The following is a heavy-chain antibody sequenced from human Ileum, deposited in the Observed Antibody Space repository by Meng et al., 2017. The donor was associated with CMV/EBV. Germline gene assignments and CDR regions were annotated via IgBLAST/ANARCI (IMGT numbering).Heavy chain of an antibody. CDR3: ARGGSRSYFFDN. D-gene: IGHD3-10*01. CDR2: ISISNSYI. V-gene: IGHV3-21*01. Sequence: GALRLSCAAFGFNLNTYSMNWLRQAPGRGLEWVASISISNSYIYYADSVKGRFTISRDNAKNSSSLHMNSLRAEDTALYYCARGGSRSYFFDNWGQGTLVTVSS. J-gene: IGHJ4*02. CDR1: GFNLNTYS.